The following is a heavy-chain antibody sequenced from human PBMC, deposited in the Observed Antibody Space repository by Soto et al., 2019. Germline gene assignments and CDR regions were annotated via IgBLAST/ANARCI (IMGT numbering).Heavy chain of an antibody. CDR3: ARGPGGFSRSYYYYYYGIDV. CDR1: GYTFTTYD. V-gene: IGHV1-8*02. Sequence: ASVKVSCKASGYTFTTYDISWVRQAPGQGLEWMGWMNPNSGNTGYPQKFQGRVTMTRNTSISTAYMELSSLRSEDTAVYYCARGPGGFSRSYYYYYYGIDVRAQRTTVTGSS. D-gene: IGHD1-26*01. J-gene: IGHJ6*02. CDR2: MNPNSGNT.